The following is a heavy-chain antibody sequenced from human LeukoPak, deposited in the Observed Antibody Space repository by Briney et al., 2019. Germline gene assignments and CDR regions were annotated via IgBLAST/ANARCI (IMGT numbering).Heavy chain of an antibody. CDR3: ASLHPYTYTQSGYFQH. CDR1: GGSISSYY. V-gene: IGHV4-59*08. D-gene: IGHD2-2*02. CDR2: IYYSGST. J-gene: IGHJ1*01. Sequence: PSETLSLTCIASGGSISSYYWSWIRQPPGKGLEWIGYIYYSGSTNYNPSLKSRVTISVDTSKNQFSLKLSSVTAADTAVYYCASLHPYTYTQSGYFQHWGQGTLVTVSS.